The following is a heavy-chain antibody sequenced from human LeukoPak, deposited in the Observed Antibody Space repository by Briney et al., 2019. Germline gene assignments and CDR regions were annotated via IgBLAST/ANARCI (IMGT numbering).Heavy chain of an antibody. CDR2: ISSSGSAI. D-gene: IGHD3-10*01. CDR1: GFIFSSYE. CDR3: ARGGRFGTSYFHY. Sequence: PGGSLRLSCAASGFIFSSYEMNWVRQTPGKGLEWVSYISSSGSAIYYADSVKGRFTISRDNANNSLFLQMNSLRAEDMGVYYCARGGRFGTSYFHYWGQGTLVTVSS. J-gene: IGHJ4*02. V-gene: IGHV3-48*03.